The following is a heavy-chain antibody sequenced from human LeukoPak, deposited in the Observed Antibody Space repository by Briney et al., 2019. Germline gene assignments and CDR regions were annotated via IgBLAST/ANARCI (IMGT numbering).Heavy chain of an antibody. V-gene: IGHV3-48*01. CDR3: ASALVGASDY. CDR1: GFTFSSYS. D-gene: IGHD1-26*01. CDR2: ISSSSSTI. J-gene: IGHJ4*02. Sequence: GGSLRLSCAASGFTFSSYSMNWVRQAPGKGLEWVSYISSSSSTIYYADSVKGRFTISRDNAKNSLYLQMNSLRAEDTAVYYCASALVGASDYWGQGTLVTVSS.